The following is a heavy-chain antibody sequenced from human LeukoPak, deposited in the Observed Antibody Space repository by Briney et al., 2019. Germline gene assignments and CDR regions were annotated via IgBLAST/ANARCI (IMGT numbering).Heavy chain of an antibody. CDR2: ISASGGAT. V-gene: IGHV3-23*01. Sequence: PGGSLRLSCAASGFTFTSHAMNWVRQAPGQGLEWVSVISASGGATHYAESAKGRFIVSRDNSKNTLSLQMNSLRAEDTAVYYCANGAVAGGWYYFDYWGQGTPVTVSS. D-gene: IGHD6-19*01. J-gene: IGHJ4*02. CDR3: ANGAVAGGWYYFDY. CDR1: GFTFTSHA.